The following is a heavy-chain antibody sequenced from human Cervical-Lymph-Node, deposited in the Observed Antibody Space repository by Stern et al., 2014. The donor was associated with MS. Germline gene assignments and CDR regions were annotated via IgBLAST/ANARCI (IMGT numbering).Heavy chain of an antibody. D-gene: IGHD6-13*01. CDR3: VRDQAGIAAS. J-gene: IGHJ4*02. CDR2: ITPLLGTP. V-gene: IGHV1-69*01. CDR1: GGTFSSID. Sequence: QVQLVESGAEVKKPGSSMKVSCKASGGTFSSIDISWVRQAPGQGLEWLGGITPLLGTPNYTPRVQGRVTIVADQSTNTVNMELRSLRLEDTAVYYCVRDQAGIAASWGQGTLVTVSS.